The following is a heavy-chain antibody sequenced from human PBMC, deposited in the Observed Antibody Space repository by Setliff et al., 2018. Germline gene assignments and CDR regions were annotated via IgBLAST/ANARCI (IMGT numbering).Heavy chain of an antibody. Sequence: SETLSLTCTVSGGSIRNYYWSWIRQPPGKGLEWIGYIYYSGNTNYNPSLKSRVTISGDTSKNQFSLKLTSVTAADTAVYFCARSLGSGSYYNSRPFYSDYWGQGTLVTVSS. CDR2: IYYSGNT. D-gene: IGHD3-10*01. J-gene: IGHJ4*02. CDR1: GGSIRNYY. CDR3: ARSLGSGSYYNSRPFYSDY. V-gene: IGHV4-59*08.